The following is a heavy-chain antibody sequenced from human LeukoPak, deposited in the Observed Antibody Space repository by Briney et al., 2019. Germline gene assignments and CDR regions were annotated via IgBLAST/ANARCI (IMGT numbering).Heavy chain of an antibody. CDR1: GGSISSYY. Sequence: SETLSLTCTVSGGSISSYYCSWIRQPPGKGLEWIGYIYYSGSTNYNPSLKSRVTISVDTSKNQFSLKLSSVTAADTAVYYCARAPHSGSYWYYYYGMDVWGQGTTVTVSS. J-gene: IGHJ6*02. V-gene: IGHV4-59*01. D-gene: IGHD3-10*01. CDR2: IYYSGST. CDR3: ARAPHSGSYWYYYYGMDV.